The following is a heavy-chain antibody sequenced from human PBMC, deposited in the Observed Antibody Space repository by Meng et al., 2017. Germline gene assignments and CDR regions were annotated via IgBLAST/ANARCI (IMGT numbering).Heavy chain of an antibody. J-gene: IGHJ4*02. V-gene: IGHV1-2*06. CDR3: ARDEDISAAGKLFGDY. D-gene: IGHD6-13*01. CDR2: IDPNSGVT. Sequence: VQLVQSCAEVKKPGASVKVSFKPSGYSFTAYYIHWLRQAPGQGLEWMGRIDPNSGVTEYAHKFHGRVTVTGDTSISTAYMELRRLTSDDTAVYYCARDEDISAAGKLFGDYWGQGTLVTVSS. CDR1: GYSFTAYY.